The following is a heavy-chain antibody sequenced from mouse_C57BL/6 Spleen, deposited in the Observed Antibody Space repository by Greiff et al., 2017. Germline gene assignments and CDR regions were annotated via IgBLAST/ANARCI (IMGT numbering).Heavy chain of an antibody. J-gene: IGHJ2*01. CDR2: IDPENGDT. Sequence: EVKLQESGAELVRPGASVKLSCTASGFNIKDDYMHWVKQRPEQGLEWIGWIDPENGDTEYASKFQGKATITADTSSNTAYLQLSSLTSEDTAVYYCTTDYYGSSYYFDYWGQGTTLTVSS. CDR1: GFNIKDDY. V-gene: IGHV14-4*01. D-gene: IGHD1-1*01. CDR3: TTDYYGSSYYFDY.